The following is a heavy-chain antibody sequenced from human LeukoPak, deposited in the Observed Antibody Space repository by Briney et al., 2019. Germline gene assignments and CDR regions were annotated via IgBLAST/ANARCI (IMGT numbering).Heavy chain of an antibody. J-gene: IGHJ3*02. CDR3: ARPYCSSTSCYGYRDAFDI. Sequence: AKVSCKASGYTFTSYGISWVRQAPGQGLEWMGWISAYNGNTNYAQKLQGRVTMTTDTSTSTAYMELRSLRSDDTAVYYCARPYCSSTSCYGYRDAFDIWGQGTMVTVSS. V-gene: IGHV1-18*01. CDR2: ISAYNGNT. D-gene: IGHD2-2*01. CDR1: GYTFTSYG.